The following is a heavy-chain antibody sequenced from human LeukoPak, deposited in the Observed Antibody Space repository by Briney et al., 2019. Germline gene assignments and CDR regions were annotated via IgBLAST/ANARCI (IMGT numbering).Heavy chain of an antibody. CDR3: ARDKLVTYYYGSGSHDAD. V-gene: IGHV1-69*05. D-gene: IGHD3-10*01. Sequence: SVKVSCKASGYTFTSYGISWVRQAPGQGLEWMGRIIPIFGTANYAQKFQGRVTITTDESTSTAYMELSSLRFEDTAVYYCARDKLVTYYYGSGSHDADWGQGTLVTVSS. J-gene: IGHJ4*02. CDR2: IIPIFGTA. CDR1: GYTFTSYG.